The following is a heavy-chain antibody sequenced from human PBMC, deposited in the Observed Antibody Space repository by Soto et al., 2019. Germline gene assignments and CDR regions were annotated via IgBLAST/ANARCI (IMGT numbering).Heavy chain of an antibody. V-gene: IGHV3-30*18. J-gene: IGHJ6*02. Sequence: PGGSLRLSCAASGFTFSTYGMHWVRQAPGKGLEWVAVISYDGSNTYYADSVKGRSTISRDNSKNTLYLQMNNLRAEDTAVYYCAKTRVYAIVDGMDVWGQGTKVTVSS. CDR3: AKTRVYAIVDGMDV. CDR2: ISYDGSNT. D-gene: IGHD2-8*01. CDR1: GFTFSTYG.